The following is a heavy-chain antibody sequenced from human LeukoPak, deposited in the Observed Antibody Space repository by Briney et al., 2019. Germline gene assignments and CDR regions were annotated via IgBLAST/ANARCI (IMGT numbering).Heavy chain of an antibody. CDR2: ISANSVYT. J-gene: IGHJ4*02. D-gene: IGHD6-19*01. CDR3: VGVSSGWFRQWYFDY. Sequence: GGSLRLSCAASGFAFNSLAMSWVRQAPGKGLEWVSVISANSVYTFYADSVKGRFTVSRDNSKNTVYMQMNSLRADDTAVYYCVGVSSGWFRQWYFDYWGQGTLVTVSS. CDR1: GFAFNSLA. V-gene: IGHV3-23*01.